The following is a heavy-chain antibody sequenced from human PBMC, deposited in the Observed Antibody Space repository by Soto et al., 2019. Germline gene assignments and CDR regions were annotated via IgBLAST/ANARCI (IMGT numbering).Heavy chain of an antibody. J-gene: IGHJ6*02. CDR1: GYTFTGFY. Sequence: QVQLVQSGAEVKKPGASVKVSCKASGYTFTGFYMHWVRQAPGQGLEWMGWINPNSGGTNYAQKFQGWVTMTRDTSISTAYMELSRLRSDDTAVYYCARGVVPAAMTNLGPYGMDVWGQGTTVTVSS. D-gene: IGHD2-2*01. CDR2: INPNSGGT. CDR3: ARGVVPAAMTNLGPYGMDV. V-gene: IGHV1-2*04.